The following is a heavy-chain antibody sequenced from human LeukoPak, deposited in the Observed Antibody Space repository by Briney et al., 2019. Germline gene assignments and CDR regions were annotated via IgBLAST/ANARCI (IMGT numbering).Heavy chain of an antibody. V-gene: IGHV4-39*07. CDR1: GGSISSSSYY. CDR3: ARGGSIFGVVRRFDP. D-gene: IGHD3-3*01. CDR2: IYYSGST. Sequence: SETLSLTCTVSGGSISSSSYYWGWIRQPPGKGLEWIGSIYYSGSTYYNPSLKSRVTISVDTSKNQFSLKLSSVTAADTAVYYCARGGSIFGVVRRFDPWGQGTLVTVSS. J-gene: IGHJ5*02.